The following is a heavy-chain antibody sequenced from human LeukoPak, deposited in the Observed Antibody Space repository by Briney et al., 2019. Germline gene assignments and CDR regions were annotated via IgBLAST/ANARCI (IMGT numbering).Heavy chain of an antibody. Sequence: PSETLSLTCTVSGYSISSGYYWGWIRQPPGKGLEWIGSIYHSGSTYYNPSLKSRVTISVDTSKTQFSLKLSSVTAADTAVYYCASGYSSGWYWFDPWGQGTLVTVSS. V-gene: IGHV4-38-2*02. J-gene: IGHJ5*02. CDR1: GYSISSGYY. D-gene: IGHD6-19*01. CDR3: ASGYSSGWYWFDP. CDR2: IYHSGST.